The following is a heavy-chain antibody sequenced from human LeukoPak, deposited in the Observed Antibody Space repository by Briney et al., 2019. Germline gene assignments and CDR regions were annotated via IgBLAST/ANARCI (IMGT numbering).Heavy chain of an antibody. CDR2: MNSKSGDI. CDR1: GYTFTSYD. CDR3: ARGGPEYCSGGSCNIFDY. Sequence: ASVKVSCEASGYTFTSYDINWVRQATEQGLEWMGWMNSKSGDIGYAQKFRGRVTMTRNTSISTAYMELRSLRSDDTAVYYCARGGPEYCSGGSCNIFDYWGQGVLVTVSS. D-gene: IGHD2-15*01. V-gene: IGHV1-8*01. J-gene: IGHJ4*02.